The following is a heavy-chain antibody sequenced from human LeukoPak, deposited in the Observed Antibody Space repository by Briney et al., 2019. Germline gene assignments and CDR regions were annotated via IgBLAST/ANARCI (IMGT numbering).Heavy chain of an antibody. D-gene: IGHD6-13*01. V-gene: IGHV4-59*01. J-gene: IGHJ4*02. CDR2: IYDSGST. CDR1: GGSISSYY. Sequence: SETLSLTCTVSGGSISSYYWSWIRQPPGKGLEWIGYIYDSGSTNYNPSLKSRVTISVDTSKNQFSLKLSSVTAADTAVYYCARAPPGAVAGKGRFDSWGQGTLVTVSS. CDR3: ARAPPGAVAGKGRFDS.